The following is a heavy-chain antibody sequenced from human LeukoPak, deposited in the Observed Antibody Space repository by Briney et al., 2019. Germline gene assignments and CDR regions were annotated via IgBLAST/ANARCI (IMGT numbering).Heavy chain of an antibody. CDR3: AKGGWLDD. CDR1: GFTFGDFA. V-gene: IGHV3-23*01. D-gene: IGHD6-19*01. J-gene: IGHJ4*02. CDR2: ITGRSDKT. Sequence: PGGSLRLSCTTSGFTFGDFAMSWFRQAPGKGLEWVSTITGRSDKTYYTDSVKGRFVTSRDNSKDTLYLQMNSLRAEDTALYYCAKGGWLDDLGQGALVTVSS.